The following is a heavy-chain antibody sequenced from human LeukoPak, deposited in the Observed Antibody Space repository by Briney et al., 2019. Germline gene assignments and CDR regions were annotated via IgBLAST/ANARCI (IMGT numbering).Heavy chain of an antibody. CDR1: GGSISSSSYY. CDR2: IYYSGST. Sequence: SETLSLTCTVSGGSISSSSYYWGWIRQPPGKGLEWIGSIYYSGSTYYNPSLKSRVTISVDTSKNQFSLKLSSVTAADTAVYYCRGGSEGRYYYYMDVWGKGTTVTVSS. D-gene: IGHD1-26*01. J-gene: IGHJ6*03. V-gene: IGHV4-39*01. CDR3: RGGSEGRYYYYMDV.